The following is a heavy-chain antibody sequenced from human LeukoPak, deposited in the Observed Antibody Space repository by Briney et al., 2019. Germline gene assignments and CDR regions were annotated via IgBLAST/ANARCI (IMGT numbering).Heavy chain of an antibody. Sequence: GGSLRLSCAASGFTFSSYWMHWVRQAPGKGLVWVSGTNNDGRSTRYADSVKGRFTISRDNAKNTLYLQMNSLRAEDTAVYYCASPDSSGYYYFDYWGQGTLVTVSS. V-gene: IGHV3-74*01. CDR2: TNNDGRST. J-gene: IGHJ4*02. CDR3: ASPDSSGYYYFDY. D-gene: IGHD3-22*01. CDR1: GFTFSSYW.